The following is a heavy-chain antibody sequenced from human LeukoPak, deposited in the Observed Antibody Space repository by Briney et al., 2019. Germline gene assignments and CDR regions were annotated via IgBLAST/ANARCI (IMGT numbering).Heavy chain of an antibody. Sequence: ASVKVSCKASGYTFTGYYMHWVRQAPGQGLEWMGWINPNSGGTNYAQKFQGRVTMTRDTSISTAYMELSRLRSDDTAVYYCARQFDDPSGPPFTGFLKNWFDPWGQGTLVAVSS. J-gene: IGHJ5*02. CDR2: INPNSGGT. CDR1: GYTFTGYY. V-gene: IGHV1-2*02. CDR3: ARQFDDPSGPPFTGFLKNWFDP. D-gene: IGHD2/OR15-2a*01.